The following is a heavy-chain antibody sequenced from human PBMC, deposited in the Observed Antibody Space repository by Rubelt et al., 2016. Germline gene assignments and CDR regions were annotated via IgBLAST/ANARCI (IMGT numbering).Heavy chain of an antibody. V-gene: IGHV1-69*09. CDR1: GYTFTSYY. Sequence: QVQLVQSGAEVKKPGASVKVSCKASGYTFTSYYMHWVRQAPGQRLEWMGRIIPILGIANYAQKFQGRVTITADESTSTAYMELSSLRSEDTAVYYCALLWFGELFRRDYWGQGTLVTVSS. J-gene: IGHJ4*02. D-gene: IGHD3-10*01. CDR3: ALLWFGELFRRDY. CDR2: IIPILGIA.